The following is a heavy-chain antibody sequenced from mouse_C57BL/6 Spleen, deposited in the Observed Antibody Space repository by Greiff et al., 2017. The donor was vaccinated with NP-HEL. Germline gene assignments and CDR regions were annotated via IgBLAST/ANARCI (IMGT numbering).Heavy chain of an antibody. CDR1: GFTFSSYA. J-gene: IGHJ4*01. CDR3: AREGSNYYGSSYYAMDY. CDR2: ISDGGSYT. V-gene: IGHV5-4*03. D-gene: IGHD1-1*01. Sequence: EVKLMESGGGLVKPGGSLKLSCAASGFTFSSYAMSWVRQTPEKRLEWVATISDGGSYTYYPDNVKGRFTISRDNAKNNLYLQMSHLKSEDTAMYYCAREGSNYYGSSYYAMDYWGQGTSVTVAS.